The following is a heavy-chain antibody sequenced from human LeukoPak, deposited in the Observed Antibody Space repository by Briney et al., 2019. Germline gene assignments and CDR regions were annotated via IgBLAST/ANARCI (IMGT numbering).Heavy chain of an antibody. V-gene: IGHV3-7*01. J-gene: IGHJ4*02. CDR2: IKEDGSAK. D-gene: IGHD6-19*01. CDR1: GFTFSNSY. Sequence: GGSLRLSCAASGFTFSNSYMSWVRQAPGKGLEWVATIKEDGSAKYYVDSVRGRFSISRDNAKNSLYLQMNSLSAEDTAVYYCAKIGRSGWRDYFDYWGQGTLVTVSS. CDR3: AKIGRSGWRDYFDY.